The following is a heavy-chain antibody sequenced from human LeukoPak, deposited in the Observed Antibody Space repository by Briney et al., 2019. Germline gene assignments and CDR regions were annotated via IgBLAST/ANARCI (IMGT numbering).Heavy chain of an antibody. CDR3: ASDIVSTSGAF. CDR2: ITSSGSAI. J-gene: IGHJ4*02. Sequence: GGSLRLSCAASGFTFSDYYMSWIRQAPGKALEWVSYITSSGSAIYYADSVKGRFTISRDNARNSLYLQMNGLRVDDTAIYYCASDIVSTSGAFWGQGTLVTVSS. V-gene: IGHV3-11*01. CDR1: GFTFSDYY. D-gene: IGHD5/OR15-5a*01.